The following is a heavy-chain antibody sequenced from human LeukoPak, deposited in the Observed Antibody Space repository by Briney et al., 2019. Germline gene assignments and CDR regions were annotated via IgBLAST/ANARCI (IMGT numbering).Heavy chain of an antibody. CDR1: GFTFSTYG. Sequence: GGSLRLSCAASGFTFSTYGMHWVRQAPGKGLEWVAVISYDGSSEYYADSVKGRFTISRDNSKNTLYLQMNSLRAGDTAVYYWAKGRTTVVDFDYWGQGTLVTVSS. D-gene: IGHD4-23*01. CDR2: ISYDGSSE. V-gene: IGHV3-30*18. J-gene: IGHJ4*02. CDR3: AKGRTTVVDFDY.